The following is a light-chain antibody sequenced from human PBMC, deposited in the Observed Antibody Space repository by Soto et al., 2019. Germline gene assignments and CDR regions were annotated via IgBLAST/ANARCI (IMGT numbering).Light chain of an antibody. J-gene: IGLJ2*01. Sequence: QSALTQPPSASGSPGQSVTISCTGTSSDVGGYKYVSWYQQYPGKAPKLMIYEVINRPSGVSNRFSGSKSANTASLTISGLQAEDEADYYCSSFTISRNTVIFGGGTKLTVL. CDR3: SSFTISRNTVI. V-gene: IGLV2-14*01. CDR2: EVI. CDR1: SSDVGGYKY.